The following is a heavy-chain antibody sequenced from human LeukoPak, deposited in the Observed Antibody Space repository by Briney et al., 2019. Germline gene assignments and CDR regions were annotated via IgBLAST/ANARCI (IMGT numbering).Heavy chain of an antibody. Sequence: PGGSLRLSCAASGFTFSSYSMNWVRQAPGKGLEWVAVISSDGTNRDYADSVKGRFSISRDNSKNTLYLQMNSLRAEDTAVYYCAKDREAPYSSQLGYYFDYWGQGTLVTVSS. D-gene: IGHD5-18*01. V-gene: IGHV3-30*18. CDR3: AKDREAPYSSQLGYYFDY. CDR2: ISSDGTNR. CDR1: GFTFSSYS. J-gene: IGHJ4*02.